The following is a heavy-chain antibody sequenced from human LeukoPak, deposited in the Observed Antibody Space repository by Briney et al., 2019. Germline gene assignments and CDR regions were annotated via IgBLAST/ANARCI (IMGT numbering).Heavy chain of an antibody. Sequence: LGGSLRLSCAAAGFTFSDYYMSWIRQAPGKGLEWVSYISSSGSTIYYADSVKGRFTISRDNAKNSLYLQMNSLRAEDTAVYYCARRSRMIVVPPDYWGQGTLVTVSS. CDR2: ISSSGSTI. CDR3: ARRSRMIVVPPDY. D-gene: IGHD3-22*01. J-gene: IGHJ4*02. V-gene: IGHV3-11*01. CDR1: GFTFSDYY.